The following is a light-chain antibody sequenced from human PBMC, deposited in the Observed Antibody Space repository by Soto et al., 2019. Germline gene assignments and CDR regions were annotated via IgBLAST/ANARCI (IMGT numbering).Light chain of an antibody. CDR2: AAS. CDR1: QSVSSY. CDR3: HQYNHWLTWT. V-gene: IGKV3D-15*01. Sequence: EIVLTQSPGTLSLSPGEGATLSCRASQSVSSYLAWYQQKPGQAPRLLIYAASTRATGIPTRFGGSGSGTEFTLTISSLQSEDFAVYYCHQYNHWLTWTFGQGTKVDIK. J-gene: IGKJ1*01.